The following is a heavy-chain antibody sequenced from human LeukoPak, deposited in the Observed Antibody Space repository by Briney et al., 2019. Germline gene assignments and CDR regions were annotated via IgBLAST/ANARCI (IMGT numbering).Heavy chain of an antibody. D-gene: IGHD6-19*01. V-gene: IGHV3-30*04. CDR3: ARDIAVGGGCYDN. J-gene: IGHJ4*02. CDR1: GFSFSTYA. CDR2: ISKDGSNK. Sequence: HWGSLRLSCAASGFSFSTYAMHWVRQAPGKGLEWVAVISKDGSNKYYADSVKGRFTISRDNSKNTVYLEMNSLKAEDTAVYYPARDIAVGGGCYDNRVQGGMVTVPS.